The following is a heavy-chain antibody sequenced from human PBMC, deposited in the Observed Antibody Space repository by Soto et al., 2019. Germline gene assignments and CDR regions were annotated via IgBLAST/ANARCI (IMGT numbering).Heavy chain of an antibody. J-gene: IGHJ2*01. CDR2: ISYDGSNK. V-gene: IGHV3-30-3*01. D-gene: IGHD5-12*01. CDR3: ARGVRDGYNFVWYFDL. Sequence: QVQLVESGGGVVQPGRSLGLSCAASGFTFSSYAMHWVRQAPGKGLEWVAVISYDGSNKYYADSVKGRFTISRDNSKNTLYLQMNSLRAEDTAVYYCARGVRDGYNFVWYFDLWGRGTLVTVSS. CDR1: GFTFSSYA.